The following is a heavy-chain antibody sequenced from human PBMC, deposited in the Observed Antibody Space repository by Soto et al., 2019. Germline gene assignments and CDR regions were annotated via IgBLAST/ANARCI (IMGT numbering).Heavy chain of an antibody. J-gene: IGHJ1*01. Sequence: GGSLRLSCAASGLIFIDSDMKWVHQAPGKGLEWVSGVSWNDSRKNYVDSVKGRLTISRDNSKNTLYLQMNSLRADDTAVYYCARARPTYDILTYCQYWGQGT. CDR3: ARARPTYDILTYCQY. CDR1: GLIFIDSD. CDR2: VSWNDSRK. D-gene: IGHD3-9*01. V-gene: IGHV3-35*01.